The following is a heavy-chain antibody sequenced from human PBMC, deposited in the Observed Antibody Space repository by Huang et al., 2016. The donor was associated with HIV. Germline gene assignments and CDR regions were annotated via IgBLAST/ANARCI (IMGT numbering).Heavy chain of an antibody. CDR2: IRQDESEK. Sequence: VESGGRLVQPGGSIRLCCVGSTFRFGAYWMSWVRQPPGKGLEWVANIRQDESEKYYVDSVKGRFNIARDNAKKVVFLEMNNVRVEDTATYFCATKTAGMDIWGQGTTVTVS. CDR3: ATKTAGMDI. CDR1: TFRFGAYW. V-gene: IGHV3-7*03. D-gene: IGHD1-7*01. J-gene: IGHJ6*02.